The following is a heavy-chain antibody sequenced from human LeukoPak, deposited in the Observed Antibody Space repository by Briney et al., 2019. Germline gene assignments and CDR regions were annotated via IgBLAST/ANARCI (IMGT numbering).Heavy chain of an antibody. CDR2: ISGSGGST. D-gene: IGHD6-19*01. Sequence: AGGSLRLSCAASGFTFSSYAMSWVRQAPGKGLEWVSAISGSGGSTNYADSVKGRFTISRDNSKNTLYLQMNSLRAEDTAVYYCAKVEKVAGRYYFDYWGQGTLVTVSS. V-gene: IGHV3-23*01. CDR3: AKVEKVAGRYYFDY. CDR1: GFTFSSYA. J-gene: IGHJ4*02.